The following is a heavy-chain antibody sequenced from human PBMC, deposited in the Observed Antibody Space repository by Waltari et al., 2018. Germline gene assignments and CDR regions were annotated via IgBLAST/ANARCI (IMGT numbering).Heavy chain of an antibody. CDR3: ARTGIAVAGLSSGYFDY. Sequence: EVQLLESGGGLVQPGGSLRLSCAASGFTFSSYAMSWVRQAPGKGLEWVSAISGSGGSTYYADSVKGRFTISRDNSKNTLYLQMNSLRAEDTAVYYCARTGIAVAGLSSGYFDYWGQGTLVTVSS. V-gene: IGHV3-23*01. CDR1: GFTFSSYA. D-gene: IGHD6-19*01. J-gene: IGHJ4*02. CDR2: ISGSGGST.